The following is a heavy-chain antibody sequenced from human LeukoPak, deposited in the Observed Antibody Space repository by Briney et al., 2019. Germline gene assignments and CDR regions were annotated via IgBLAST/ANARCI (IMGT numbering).Heavy chain of an antibody. J-gene: IGHJ3*02. CDR3: AGTYYYDKGAFDI. Sequence: GGSLRLSCAASGFTFDDYAMHWVRQAPGKGLEWVSGISWNSVSIDYADSVKGRFTISRDNAKNSLYLQMNSLRPEDMALYYCAGTYYYDKGAFDIWGQGTMVTVSS. CDR2: ISWNSVSI. D-gene: IGHD3-22*01. CDR1: GFTFDDYA. V-gene: IGHV3-9*03.